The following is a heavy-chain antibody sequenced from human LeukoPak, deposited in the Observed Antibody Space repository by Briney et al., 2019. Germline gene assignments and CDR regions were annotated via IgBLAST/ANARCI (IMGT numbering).Heavy chain of an antibody. J-gene: IGHJ6*02. CDR2: ISSSSSYI. CDR3: ARYLRYDSSGYLLNYYGMDV. D-gene: IGHD3-22*01. V-gene: IGHV3-21*01. CDR1: GFTFSGYS. Sequence: GGSLRLSCAASGFTFSGYSMNWVRQAPGKGLEWVSSISSSSSYIYYADSVKGRFTISRDNAKNSLYLQMNSLRAEDTAVYYCARYLRYDSSGYLLNYYGMDVWGQGTTVTVSS.